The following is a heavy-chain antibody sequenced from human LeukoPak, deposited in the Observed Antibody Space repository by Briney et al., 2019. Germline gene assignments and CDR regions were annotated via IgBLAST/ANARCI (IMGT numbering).Heavy chain of an antibody. CDR2: ISSSGTI. Sequence: GGSLRLSCAASGFIFSRYNMNWVRQAPGKGLEWVSYISSSGTIYYADSVKGRFTISRDNAKNSLYLQMNSLRAEDTAVYYCARDGPYYDFWSGYYSLDYWGQGTLVTVSS. CDR1: GFIFSRYN. D-gene: IGHD3-3*01. CDR3: ARDGPYYDFWSGYYSLDY. J-gene: IGHJ4*02. V-gene: IGHV3-48*01.